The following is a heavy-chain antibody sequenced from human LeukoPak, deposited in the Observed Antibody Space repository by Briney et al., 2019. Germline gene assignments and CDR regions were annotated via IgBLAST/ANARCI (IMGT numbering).Heavy chain of an antibody. D-gene: IGHD6-13*01. V-gene: IGHV1-18*01. CDR2: ISAYNGNT. J-gene: IGHJ6*02. Sequence: RRASVKVSCKASGETFTSNGMSWVRQAPGQGLEWMVGISAYNGNTNYAQKLQGRVTMTTDTSTSTAYMELRSLRSDDTAVYYCARHSSWEEILSAEYYYYYYGMDVWGQGTTVTVSS. CDR1: GETFTSNG. CDR3: ARHSSWEEILSAEYYYYYYGMDV.